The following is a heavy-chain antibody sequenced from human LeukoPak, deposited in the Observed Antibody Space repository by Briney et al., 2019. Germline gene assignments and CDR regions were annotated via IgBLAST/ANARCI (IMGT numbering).Heavy chain of an antibody. D-gene: IGHD3-22*01. Sequence: GGSLRLSCAASGFTFSSSAMSWVRQAPGKGLEWVSTISGSGGSTYYADSVKGRFTISRDNSKNTLHLQMNSLRAEDTAVYYCAKSAYYDSSGFYRKYYFDYWGQGTLVTVSS. J-gene: IGHJ4*02. CDR3: AKSAYYDSSGFYRKYYFDY. CDR1: GFTFSSSA. V-gene: IGHV3-23*01. CDR2: ISGSGGST.